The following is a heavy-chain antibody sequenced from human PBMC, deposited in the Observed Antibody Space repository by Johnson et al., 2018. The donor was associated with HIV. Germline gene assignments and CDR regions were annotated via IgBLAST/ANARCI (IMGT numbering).Heavy chain of an antibody. CDR1: GFSFSNYA. D-gene: IGHD3-16*01. CDR2: VSSDGNNK. V-gene: IGHV3-30*18. CDR3: AKDLGANKDDEWATDYYDWSRAYPVPDPRAVVGAFDV. Sequence: QVQLVESGGGVVQPGRSLRLSCAASGFSFSNYAMDWVRQAPGKGLEWVAFVSSDGNNKNYADSVKGRFTIPRDNSNNTVYLQMNRLRPEDTAIYYCAKDLGANKDDEWATDYYDWSRAYPVPDPRAVVGAFDVWGQGTMVTVSS. J-gene: IGHJ3*01.